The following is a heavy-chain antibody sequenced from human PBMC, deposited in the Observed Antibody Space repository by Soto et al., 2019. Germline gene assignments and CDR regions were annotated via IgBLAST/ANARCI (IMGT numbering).Heavy chain of an antibody. Sequence: ASVKVSCKASGYTFTSYAMHWVRQAPGQRLEWMGWINAGNGNTKYSQKFQGRVTITRDTSASTAYMELSSLRSEDTAVYYCARDLAAARPSPYYYYYGMDVWGQGTAVTVSS. D-gene: IGHD6-6*01. CDR1: GYTFTSYA. CDR2: INAGNGNT. CDR3: ARDLAAARPSPYYYYYGMDV. V-gene: IGHV1-3*01. J-gene: IGHJ6*02.